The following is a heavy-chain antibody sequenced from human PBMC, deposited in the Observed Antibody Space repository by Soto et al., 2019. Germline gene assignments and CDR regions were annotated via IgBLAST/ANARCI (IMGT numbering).Heavy chain of an antibody. CDR2: IYYSGST. Sequence: SETLSLTCFVSGGSISSYYWSWIRQPPGKGLEWIGYIYYSGSTNYNPSLKSRATISVDTSKNQFSLKLSSVTAADTAVYYCARRGDGYNYYYGMDVWGQGTTVTVSS. J-gene: IGHJ6*02. D-gene: IGHD3-10*01. CDR3: ARRGDGYNYYYGMDV. V-gene: IGHV4-59*01. CDR1: GGSISSYY.